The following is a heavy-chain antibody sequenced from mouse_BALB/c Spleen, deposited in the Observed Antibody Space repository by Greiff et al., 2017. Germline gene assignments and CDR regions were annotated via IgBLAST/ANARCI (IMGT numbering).Heavy chain of an antibody. J-gene: IGHJ2*01. CDR1: GFTFSSFG. CDR3: ARDYYGSRDY. V-gene: IGHV5-17*02. D-gene: IGHD1-1*01. CDR2: ISSGSSTI. Sequence: EVKLVESGGGLVQPGGSRKLSCAASGFTFSSFGMHWVRQAPGKGLEWVAYISSGSSTIYYADTVKGRFTISRDNPKNTLFLKMTSLRSEDTAMYYCARDYYGSRDYWGQGTTLTVSS.